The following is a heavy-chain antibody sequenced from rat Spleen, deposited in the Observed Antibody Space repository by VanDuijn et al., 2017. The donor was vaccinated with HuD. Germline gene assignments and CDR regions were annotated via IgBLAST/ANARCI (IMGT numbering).Heavy chain of an antibody. CDR2: INSAGST. CDR1: GYSITSSYR. V-gene: IGHV3-3*01. D-gene: IGHD3-8*01. CDR3: TRLAIPPFDY. Sequence: EVQLQESGPGLVKPSQSLSLTCSVTGYSITSSYRWNWIRKFPGNKLEWMGYINSAGSTLYNPSLKSRISITRDTSKNQFFLQVNSVTTEDTASYYCTRLAIPPFDYWGQGVMVTVSS. J-gene: IGHJ2*01.